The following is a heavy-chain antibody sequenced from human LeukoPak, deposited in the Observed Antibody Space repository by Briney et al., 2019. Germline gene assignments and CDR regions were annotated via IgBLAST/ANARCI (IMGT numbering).Heavy chain of an antibody. CDR1: GGSLSGYF. CDR2: ISDSGSI. V-gene: IGHV4-34*01. J-gene: IGHJ4*02. CDR3: ARGSKGPRLLY. Sequence: PSETLSLTCAVYGGSLSGYFWSWIRQPPGKGLEWIGEISDSGSINFSPSLTSRVTISVDTAKNQFSLKLNSVTAADTAVYYCARGSKGPRLLYWGQGTLVTVSS. D-gene: IGHD6-6*01.